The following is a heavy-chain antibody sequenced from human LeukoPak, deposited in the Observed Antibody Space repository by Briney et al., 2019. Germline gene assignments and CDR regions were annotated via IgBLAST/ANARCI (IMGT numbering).Heavy chain of an antibody. V-gene: IGHV3-21*01. CDR3: ASQRDSSWYGNFDY. D-gene: IGHD6-13*01. CDR1: GFTFSSYS. Sequence: GGSLRLSCAASGFTFSSYSMNWVRQAPGKGLEWVSSISSSSSYIYYADSVKGRFTISRDNAKNSLYLQMNSLRAEDTAVYYCASQRDSSWYGNFDYWGQGTLVTVSS. CDR2: ISSSSSYI. J-gene: IGHJ4*02.